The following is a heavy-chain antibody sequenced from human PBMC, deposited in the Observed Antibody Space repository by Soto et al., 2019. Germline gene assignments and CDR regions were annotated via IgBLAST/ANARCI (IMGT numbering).Heavy chain of an antibody. J-gene: IGHJ5*02. CDR1: GGSISSNDFY. CDR3: ASPKIAFYNWFDP. Sequence: PSETLSLTCIVSGGSISSNDFYWSWIRQHPGKGLEWIGYIYYSGNTYYNPSLKSRVTISVDTSKNQFSLKLSSVTAADTAVYYCASPKIAFYNWFDPWGQGTLVTVSS. V-gene: IGHV4-30-4*08. CDR2: IYYSGNT. D-gene: IGHD3-3*02.